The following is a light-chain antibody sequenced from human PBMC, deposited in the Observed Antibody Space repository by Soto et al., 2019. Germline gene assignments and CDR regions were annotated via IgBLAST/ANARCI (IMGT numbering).Light chain of an antibody. V-gene: IGKV1-9*01. CDR2: AAS. CDR3: QQYNTDSPWT. CDR1: QGISSF. J-gene: IGKJ1*01. Sequence: IQLTQSPSSLSASVGDRVTITCRASQGISSFLAWYQQKPGRAPNLLIYAASSLQSGVPSTFSGSGSGTEFTLTISNLHLEDFATYYCQQYNTDSPWTFGQGTKGDIK.